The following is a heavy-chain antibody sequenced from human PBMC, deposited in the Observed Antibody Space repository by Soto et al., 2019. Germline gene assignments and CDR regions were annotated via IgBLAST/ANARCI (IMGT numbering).Heavy chain of an antibody. J-gene: IGHJ6*02. CDR1: GYSFTSLD. CDR2: MQPSSGRT. V-gene: IGHV1-8*01. Sequence: QVQLVQSGAEVREPGASVKVSCKASGYSFTSLDINWVRQTTGQGLEWMGWMQPSSGRTGYAQKFQGRVTMTRDTSINTAYMELSSLRSEDTAVYYCARIRSIAAAGMDVWGQGTTVTVSS. CDR3: ARIRSIAAAGMDV. D-gene: IGHD6-13*01.